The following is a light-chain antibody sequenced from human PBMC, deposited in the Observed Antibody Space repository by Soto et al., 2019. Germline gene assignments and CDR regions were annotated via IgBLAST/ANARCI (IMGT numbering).Light chain of an antibody. CDR2: GAS. CDR3: QQYNTWHPKMA. J-gene: IGKJ1*01. Sequence: VVTQSPATLSVFPGETATLSCRASQSVSSDLAWYQQRPGQAPGLLIYGASTRATGIPARFRGSGSGTEFRLTISSLQSEDFATYYCQQYNTWHPKMAFGRGT. CDR1: QSVSSD. V-gene: IGKV3-15*01.